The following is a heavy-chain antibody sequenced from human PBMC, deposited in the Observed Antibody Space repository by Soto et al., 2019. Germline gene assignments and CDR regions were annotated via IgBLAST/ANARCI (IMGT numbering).Heavy chain of an antibody. D-gene: IGHD3-10*01. CDR2: IIPILGIA. CDR3: TTYYYGSGSDRGTAPYYFDY. Sequence: QVQLVQSGAEVKKPGSSVKVSCKASGGTFSSYTISWVRQAPGQGLEWMGRIIPILGIANYAQKFQGRVTTTADKSTSTAYMELSSLRSEDTAVYYCTTYYYGSGSDRGTAPYYFDYWGQGTLVTVSS. J-gene: IGHJ4*02. CDR1: GGTFSSYT. V-gene: IGHV1-69*02.